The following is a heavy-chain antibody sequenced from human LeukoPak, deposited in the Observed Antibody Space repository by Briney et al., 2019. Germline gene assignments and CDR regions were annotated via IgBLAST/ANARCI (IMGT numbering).Heavy chain of an antibody. D-gene: IGHD2-2*02. CDR3: ARDLVVVPAAILYWFDP. CDR2: ISAYNGNT. Sequence: ASVKVSCXASGYTFTSYGISWVRQAHGQGPEWMGWISAYNGNTNYAQKLQGRVTMTTDTSTSTAYMELRSLRSDDTAVYYCARDLVVVPAAILYWFDPWGQGTLVTVSS. J-gene: IGHJ5*02. CDR1: GYTFTSYG. V-gene: IGHV1-18*01.